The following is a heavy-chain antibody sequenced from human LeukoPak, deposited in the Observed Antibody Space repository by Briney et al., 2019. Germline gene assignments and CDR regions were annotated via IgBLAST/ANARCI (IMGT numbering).Heavy chain of an antibody. CDR2: IYTSGST. CDR1: GGSISSYY. CDR3: ARLGSSSSHPSSD. J-gene: IGHJ4*02. Sequence: SETLSLTCTVSGGSISSYYWSWIRQPAGKGLEWIGRIYTSGSTNYNPSLKSRVTMSVDTSKNQFSPKLSSVTAADTAVYYCARLGSSSSHPSSDWGQGTLVTVSS. V-gene: IGHV4-4*07. D-gene: IGHD6-6*01.